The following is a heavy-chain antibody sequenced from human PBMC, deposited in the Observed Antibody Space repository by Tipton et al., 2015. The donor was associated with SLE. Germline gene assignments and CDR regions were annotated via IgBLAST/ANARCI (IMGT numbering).Heavy chain of an antibody. Sequence: TLSLTCTVSGGPISSPVYYWGWIRQSPGKGLEWLGYVSYSGNSNHTPSLKSRVTISMDTSKNQFSLKLTSVTAADTAIYYCVKGVDWFDPWGQGTLVTVSS. J-gene: IGHJ5*02. V-gene: IGHV4-61*08. CDR2: VSYSGNS. CDR1: GGPISSPVYY. CDR3: VKGVDWFDP.